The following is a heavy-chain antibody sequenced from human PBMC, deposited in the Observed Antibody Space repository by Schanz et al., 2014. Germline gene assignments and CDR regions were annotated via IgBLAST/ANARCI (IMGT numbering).Heavy chain of an antibody. J-gene: IGHJ4*02. Sequence: QVQLVQSGAEVKKPGASVRVSCKASGYIFGSHGMTWVRQAPGQGLEWMGIINPSGGSTSYAQKFQGRVTMTRDTSTSTVYMELSSLRSEDTAVYYCARDGEAAAGCDYWGQGTPVTVSS. V-gene: IGHV1-46*03. CDR3: ARDGEAAAGCDY. CDR2: INPSGGST. D-gene: IGHD6-13*01. CDR1: GYIFGSHG.